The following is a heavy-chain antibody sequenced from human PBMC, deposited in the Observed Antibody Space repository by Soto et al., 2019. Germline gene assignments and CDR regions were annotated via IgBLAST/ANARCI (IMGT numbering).Heavy chain of an antibody. CDR1: GFTFGDYA. Sequence: GGSLRLSCTASGFTFGDYAMSWFRQAPGKGLEWVGFIRSKVYGGAPEYAASVKGRFTISRDDFKSIAYLQMNSLKIEDTAVYYCARDDYNAAYAMDVWGRGTTVTVSS. CDR2: IRSKVYGGAP. J-gene: IGHJ6*02. D-gene: IGHD4-4*01. V-gene: IGHV3-49*03. CDR3: ARDDYNAAYAMDV.